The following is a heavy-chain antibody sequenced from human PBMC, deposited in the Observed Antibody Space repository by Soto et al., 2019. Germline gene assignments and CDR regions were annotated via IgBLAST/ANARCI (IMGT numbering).Heavy chain of an antibody. V-gene: IGHV4-59*01. CDR3: ARDVPGSSSSYFDY. D-gene: IGHD6-6*01. CDR1: GGSISSYY. Sequence: PSETLSLTCTVSGGSISSYYWSWIRQPPGKGLEWIGYIYYSGSTNYNPSLKSRVTISVDTSKNQSSLKLSSVTAADTAVYYCARDVPGSSSSYFDYWGQGTLVTVSS. J-gene: IGHJ4*02. CDR2: IYYSGST.